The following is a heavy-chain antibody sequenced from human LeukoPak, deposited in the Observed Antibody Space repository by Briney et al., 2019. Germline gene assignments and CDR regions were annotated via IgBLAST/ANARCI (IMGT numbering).Heavy chain of an antibody. CDR3: ARHPYSSSLWNWFDP. D-gene: IGHD6-13*01. V-gene: IGHV4-39*01. CDR2: IYYSGST. CDR1: GGSISSSSYY. J-gene: IGHJ5*02. Sequence: SETLSLTCTVSGGSISSSSYYWGWIRQPPGKGLEWIGSIYYSGSTYYNPSLKSRVTISVDTSKNQFSLKLSSVTAADTAVYYCARHPYSSSLWNWFDPWGQGTLVTVSS.